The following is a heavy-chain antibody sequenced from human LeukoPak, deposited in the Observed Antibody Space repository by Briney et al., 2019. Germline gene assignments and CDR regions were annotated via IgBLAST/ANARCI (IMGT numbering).Heavy chain of an antibody. Sequence: GRSLRLSWAASGFTFSSNGMDCVRQAPGKWREWVAVIWFDGSNKYYADSVKGRFTISRDNSKNTLYLQMNSLRAEDTAVYYCARGSYYYDSSGYYAYYFDYWGQGSLVTVSS. J-gene: IGHJ4*02. CDR3: ARGSYYYDSSGYYAYYFDY. CDR2: IWFDGSNK. V-gene: IGHV3-30*19. D-gene: IGHD3-22*01. CDR1: GFTFSSNG.